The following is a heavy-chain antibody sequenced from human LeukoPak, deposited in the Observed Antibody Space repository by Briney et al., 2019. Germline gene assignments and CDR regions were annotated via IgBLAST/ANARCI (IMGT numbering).Heavy chain of an antibody. Sequence: HPGGSLRLSCAASGFTFSSYAMSWVRQAPGKGLEWVSAISGSGGSTYYADSEKGRFTISRDYSKNTLYLQMNSLRAEDTAVYYCAKDKPDSGSPYYFDYWGQGTLVTVSS. D-gene: IGHD2-15*01. CDR3: AKDKPDSGSPYYFDY. CDR1: GFTFSSYA. J-gene: IGHJ4*02. V-gene: IGHV3-23*01. CDR2: ISGSGGST.